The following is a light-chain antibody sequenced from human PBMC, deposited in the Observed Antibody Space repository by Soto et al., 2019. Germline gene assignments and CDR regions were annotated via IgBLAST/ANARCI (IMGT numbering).Light chain of an antibody. J-gene: IGKJ1*01. CDR1: QSVLYSSNNKNY. CDR2: WAS. V-gene: IGKV4-1*01. Sequence: DIVMTQSPDSLAVSLGERATINCKSSQSVLYSSNNKNYLAWYQQKPRQPPKLLIYWASTRESGVPDRFSGSGSGTDFTLPISSMQAEDVAVYYCQQYYSTPPSTFGQGTKVDIK. CDR3: QQYYSTPPST.